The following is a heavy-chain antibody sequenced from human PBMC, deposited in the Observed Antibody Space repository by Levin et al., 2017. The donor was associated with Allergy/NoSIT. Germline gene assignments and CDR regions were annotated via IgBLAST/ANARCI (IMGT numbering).Heavy chain of an antibody. CDR3: GSSSRD. CDR2: IYSGGST. V-gene: IGHV3-66*01. D-gene: IGHD2-2*01. Sequence: HPGGSLRLSCAASGFTVSSTKYMSWVRQAPGKGLEWVSVIYSGGSTYYADSVKGRFTISRDNSKNTLYLQMSSLRDEDTAVYYCGSSSRDWGQGTLVTVSS. CDR1: GFTVSSTKY. J-gene: IGHJ4*02.